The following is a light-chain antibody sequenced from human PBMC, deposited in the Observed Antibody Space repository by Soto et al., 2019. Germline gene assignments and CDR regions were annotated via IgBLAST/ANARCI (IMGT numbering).Light chain of an antibody. V-gene: IGLV4-69*01. CDR1: SGHTTYA. Sequence: QSVLTQSPSASASLGASVKLTCTLSSGHTTYAIAWHQQQPEKGPRYLMKLHGDGSHTKGDGIPDRFSGSSSGAERYLTISSLQSEDEADYDCQTDSTGIQVFGGGTKLTVL. CDR3: QTDSTGIQV. CDR2: LHGDGSH. J-gene: IGLJ2*01.